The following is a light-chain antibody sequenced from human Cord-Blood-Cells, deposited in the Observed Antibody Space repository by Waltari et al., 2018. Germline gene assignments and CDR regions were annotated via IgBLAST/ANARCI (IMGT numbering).Light chain of an antibody. CDR1: SSDVGGYNY. CDR3: SSYTSSSTYV. Sequence: QSALPQPASVSGSPGQSITISLTGTSSDVGGYNYFSWYQQHPGKAPKLMIYEVSNRPSGFSNRFSGSKSGNTASLTISGLQAEDEADYYCSSYTSSSTYVFGTGTKVTVL. CDR2: EVS. J-gene: IGLJ1*01. V-gene: IGLV2-14*01.